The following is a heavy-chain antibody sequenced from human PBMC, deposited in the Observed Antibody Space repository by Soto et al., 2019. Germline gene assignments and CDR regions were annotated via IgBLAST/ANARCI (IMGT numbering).Heavy chain of an antibody. V-gene: IGHV3-23*01. Sequence: GGSLRLSCAASGLTFSSYATSWVRQAPGKGLEWVSVINGFGGSTSYADSVKGRFTISRDNSKNTLSLQMTSLRAEDTAIYYCAKGPLNSFSPANWFDPWGQGTLVTVSS. CDR1: GLTFSSYA. D-gene: IGHD1-26*01. CDR2: INGFGGST. CDR3: AKGPLNSFSPANWFDP. J-gene: IGHJ5*02.